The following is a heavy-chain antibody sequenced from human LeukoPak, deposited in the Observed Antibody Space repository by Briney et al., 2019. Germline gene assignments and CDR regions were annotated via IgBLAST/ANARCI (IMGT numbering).Heavy chain of an antibody. CDR2: ISSDSGTL. CDR1: GFTFSAYH. J-gene: IGHJ4*02. CDR3: ARRDPFDY. V-gene: IGHV3-48*02. Sequence: GGSLRLSCASSGFTFSAYHMNWVRQAPGKGLEWISFISSDSGTLYYADSVKGRFTISRDNAANSLYLQMSSPRDEDTAVYYCARRDPFDYWGQGTMVTVSS.